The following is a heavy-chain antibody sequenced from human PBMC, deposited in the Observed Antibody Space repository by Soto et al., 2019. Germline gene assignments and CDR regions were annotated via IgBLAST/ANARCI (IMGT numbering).Heavy chain of an antibody. J-gene: IGHJ4*02. Sequence: PGGSLRLSCAASGFTFDDYGMSWVRQAPGKGLEWVSGINWNGGSTGYADSVKGRFTISRDNAKNSLYLQMNSLRAEDTALYHCAASYGSGSYYPYYFDYWGQGTLVTVSS. CDR1: GFTFDDYG. V-gene: IGHV3-20*01. CDR3: AASYGSGSYYPYYFDY. D-gene: IGHD3-10*01. CDR2: INWNGGST.